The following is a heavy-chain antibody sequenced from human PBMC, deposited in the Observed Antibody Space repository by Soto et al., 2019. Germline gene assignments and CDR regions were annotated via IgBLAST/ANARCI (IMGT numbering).Heavy chain of an antibody. D-gene: IGHD3-10*01. CDR3: GKNSGWFNA. Sequence: QLLQSGGGLVQPGGSLTLSCAASGFTFGTTDMSWVRQAPGAGLEWVSTIDGSGGITYYADSVKGRFTISRDNSRITAYLQMNSLRGDDTALYYGGKNSGWFNAWGQGALVTVPS. J-gene: IGHJ5*02. V-gene: IGHV3-23*01. CDR1: GFTFGTTD. CDR2: IDGSGGIT.